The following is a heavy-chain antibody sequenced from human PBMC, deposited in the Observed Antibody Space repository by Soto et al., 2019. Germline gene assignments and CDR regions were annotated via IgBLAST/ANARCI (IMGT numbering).Heavy chain of an antibody. Sequence: SETLSLTCAVYGGSFSGYYWTWIRQPPGTGLEWIGEINHSGSTNYNPSLKSRVTVSVDTSKNQFSLKLSSVTAADTAVYYCARSYDILTGYYYGMDVWGQGTTVTVSS. CDR3: ARSYDILTGYYYGMDV. CDR2: INHSGST. J-gene: IGHJ6*02. CDR1: GGSFSGYY. V-gene: IGHV4-34*01. D-gene: IGHD3-9*01.